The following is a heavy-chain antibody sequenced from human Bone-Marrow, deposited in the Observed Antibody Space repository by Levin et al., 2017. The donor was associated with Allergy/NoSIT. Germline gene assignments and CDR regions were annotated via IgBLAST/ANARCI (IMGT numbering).Heavy chain of an antibody. CDR1: GASMSTDDYY. Sequence: SQTLSLTCSVSGASMSTDDYYWTWIRQPPGKGLEWIGYIYYSGSIYDNPSLKNRLTISLDTSKNQFSLKLTSVTAADTGLYYCARATSFCSSASCYTSYYLGFDVWGQGTTVTVSS. CDR3: ARATSFCSSASCYTSYYLGFDV. D-gene: IGHD2-2*02. CDR2: IYYSGSI. J-gene: IGHJ6*02. V-gene: IGHV4-30-4*01.